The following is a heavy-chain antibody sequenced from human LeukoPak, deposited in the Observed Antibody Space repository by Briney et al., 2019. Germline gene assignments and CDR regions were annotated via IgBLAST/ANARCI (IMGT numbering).Heavy chain of an antibody. D-gene: IGHD2-2*02. Sequence: ASVKVSCKASGYTFTGYYMHWVRQAPGQGLEWMGRINPNSGGTNYAQKFQGRVTMTRDTSISTAYMELSRLRSDDTAVYSCASTSGYCSSTSCYRGDFEDYWGQGTLVTVSS. CDR1: GYTFTGYY. V-gene: IGHV1-2*06. CDR2: INPNSGGT. CDR3: ASTSGYCSSTSCYRGDFEDY. J-gene: IGHJ4*02.